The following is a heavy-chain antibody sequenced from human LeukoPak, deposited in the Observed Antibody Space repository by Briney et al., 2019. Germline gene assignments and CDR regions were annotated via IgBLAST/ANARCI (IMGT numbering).Heavy chain of an antibody. CDR3: ARKRKSIFGVAVDY. J-gene: IGHJ4*02. V-gene: IGHV4-34*01. Sequence: KPSETLSLTCAVYGGSFSGYYWSWIRQPPGKGLEWIGEINHSGSTNYNPSLKSRVTISVDTSKNQFSLKLSSVTAADTAVYYCARKRKSIFGVAVDYWGRGTLVTVSS. D-gene: IGHD3-3*01. CDR1: GGSFSGYY. CDR2: INHSGST.